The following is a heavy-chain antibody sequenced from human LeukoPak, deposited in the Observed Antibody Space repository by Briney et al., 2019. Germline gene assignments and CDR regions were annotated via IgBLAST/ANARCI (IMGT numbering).Heavy chain of an antibody. V-gene: IGHV4-34*01. CDR1: GGSFSGYY. D-gene: IGHD2-2*02. CDR2: INHSGST. CDR3: ARARYCSSTSCYTDWFDP. Sequence: SETLSLTCAVYGGSFSGYYWSWIRQPPGKGLEWIGEINHSGSTNYNPSLKSRVTISVDTSKNQFPLKLSSVTAADTAVYYCARARYCSSTSCYTDWFDPWGQGTLVTVSS. J-gene: IGHJ5*02.